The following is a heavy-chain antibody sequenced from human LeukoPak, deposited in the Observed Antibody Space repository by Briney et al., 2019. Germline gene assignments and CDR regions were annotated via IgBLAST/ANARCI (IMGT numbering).Heavy chain of an antibody. Sequence: GSLRLSCAASGFTFSSYWMSWVRQAPGKGLEWIGTIYSSGSTYYNPSLKSQVSISVDTSKNQFSLKLRSVTAADTAVYYCAGFRYNGNNAYWGLGTQVAVSS. CDR2: IYSSGST. D-gene: IGHD1/OR15-1a*01. V-gene: IGHV4-59*05. J-gene: IGHJ4*02. CDR3: AGFRYNGNNAY. CDR1: GFTFSSYW.